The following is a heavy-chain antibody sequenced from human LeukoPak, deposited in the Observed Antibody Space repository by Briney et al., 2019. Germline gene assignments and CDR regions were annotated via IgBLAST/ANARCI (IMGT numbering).Heavy chain of an antibody. CDR2: IYPGDSDT. J-gene: IGHJ4*02. CDR3: ARLKTGGYSYGAFDY. CDR1: GYSFTSYW. Sequence: GESLKISCKGSGYSFTSYWIGWVRQMPGKGLEWMGIIYPGDSDTRYSPSFQGQVTISADKSISTAYLQWSSLKASDTAMYHCARLKTGGYSYGAFDYWGQGTLVTVSS. V-gene: IGHV5-51*01. D-gene: IGHD5-18*01.